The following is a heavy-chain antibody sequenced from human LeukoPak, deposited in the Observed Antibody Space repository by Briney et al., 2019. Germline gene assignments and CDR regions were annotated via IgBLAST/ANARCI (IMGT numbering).Heavy chain of an antibody. CDR1: GYTFTGYY. CDR2: INPNSGGT. J-gene: IGHJ4*02. V-gene: IGHV1-2*02. Sequence: ASVKVSCKASGYTFTGYYMHWVRQAPGQGLEWMGWINPNSGGTNYAQKFQGRVTMTRNTSISTAYMELSSLRSEDTAVYYCARALHTGGETGYWGQGTLVTVSS. CDR3: ARALHTGGETGY. D-gene: IGHD4-23*01.